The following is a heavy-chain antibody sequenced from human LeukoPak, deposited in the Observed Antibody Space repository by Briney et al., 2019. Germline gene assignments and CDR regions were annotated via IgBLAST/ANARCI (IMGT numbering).Heavy chain of an antibody. J-gene: IGHJ4*02. CDR2: IGGSSSSI. CDR1: GFIFSSYS. CDR3: ARTGDSSGYYFNYFDY. D-gene: IGHD3-22*01. Sequence: GGSLRLSCAASGFIFSSYSMNWVRQAPGKGLEWVSSIGGSSSSIYYADSVKGRFTISRDNAKNSLYLQMNSLRAEDTAVYYCARTGDSSGYYFNYFDYWGQGTLVTVSS. V-gene: IGHV3-21*01.